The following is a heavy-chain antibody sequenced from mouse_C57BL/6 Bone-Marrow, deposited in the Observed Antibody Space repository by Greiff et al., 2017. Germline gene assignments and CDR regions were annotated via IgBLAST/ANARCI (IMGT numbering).Heavy chain of an antibody. J-gene: IGHJ3*01. CDR2: LRRKSNNYAT. D-gene: IGHD1-1*01. CDR1: GFSFTTYA. CDR3: GRRGTSRGQFAY. Sequence: EVKLLESGGGLVQPKGSLKLSCAASGFSFTTYAMNWVRQAPGKGLEWVARLRRKSNNYATYYADSVKDRFTISRDNSYSMLYLQMSNLTSEDTAVYYCGRRGTSRGQFAYWGQGTLVTVSA. V-gene: IGHV10-1*01.